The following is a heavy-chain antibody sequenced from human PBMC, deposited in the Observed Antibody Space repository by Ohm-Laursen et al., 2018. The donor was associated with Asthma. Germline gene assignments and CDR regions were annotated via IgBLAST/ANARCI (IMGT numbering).Heavy chain of an antibody. J-gene: IGHJ1*01. D-gene: IGHD1-26*01. CDR3: ARIVPEWELPVREYSLHH. CDR1: GYTFSRYS. V-gene: IGHV3-21*01. Sequence: SLRLSCTASGYTFSRYSIHWVRQVPGKGLEWVASISTASNFIYYADSVRGRFTTSRDNARNSVYLQMNSLRAEDTALYYCARIVPEWELPVREYSLHHWGEGALFTVSS. CDR2: ISTASNFI.